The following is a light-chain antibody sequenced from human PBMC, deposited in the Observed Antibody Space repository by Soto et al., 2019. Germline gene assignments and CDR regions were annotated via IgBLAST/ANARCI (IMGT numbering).Light chain of an antibody. J-gene: IGKJ4*01. CDR3: QQYNSYSPLA. CDR1: QGISSY. Sequence: SLIAPSPSSPSSSTGDRVTITCRASQGISSYLAWYQQKPGKAPKLLIYAASTLQSGVPSRFSGSGSGTEFTLTISSLQPDDFATYYCQQYNSYSPLAFGGGTKVDIK. V-gene: IGKV1-8*01. CDR2: AAS.